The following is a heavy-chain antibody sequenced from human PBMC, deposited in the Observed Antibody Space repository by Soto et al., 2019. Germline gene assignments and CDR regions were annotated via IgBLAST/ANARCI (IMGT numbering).Heavy chain of an antibody. CDR3: ARARATIAAAAIFDY. CDR2: IYQSGST. J-gene: IGHJ4*02. V-gene: IGHV4-4*02. Sequence: QVQLQESGPGLVKPSGTLSLTCAVSGGAISSSKWWSWVRQPPGKGLEWIGEIYQSGSTNYNPSLESRVIMSVDKSRNRFSLKLTSVSAADTAVYYCARARATIAAAAIFDYWGQGTLVTVSS. D-gene: IGHD6-13*01. CDR1: GGAISSSKW.